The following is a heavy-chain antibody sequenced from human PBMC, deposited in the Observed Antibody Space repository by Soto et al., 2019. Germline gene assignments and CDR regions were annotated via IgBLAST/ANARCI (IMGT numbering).Heavy chain of an antibody. V-gene: IGHV3-48*02. D-gene: IGHD6-19*01. CDR1: GFTFSSYK. J-gene: IGHJ4*02. CDR2: INSSSSTI. CDR3: ARERGSGWPIDY. Sequence: PGGSLRLSCAASGFTFSSYKMNWVRQAPGKGLEWVSYINSSSSTIYYADSVKGRFTISRDNAKNSLYLQMNSLRDEDTAVYYCARERGSGWPIDYWGQGTLVTVSS.